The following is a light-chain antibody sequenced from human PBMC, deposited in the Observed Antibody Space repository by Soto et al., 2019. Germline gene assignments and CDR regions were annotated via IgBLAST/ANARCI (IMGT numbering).Light chain of an antibody. Sequence: DIQMTQSPSSLSAFVGDRVTITCRASQSISSYLNWYQHKPGKAPKLLIYGASTLQSGVPSRFSGSGSGTHFTLTISSLQPEDFATYYCQQSYTTPITFGPGTRLEI. CDR3: QQSYTTPIT. CDR2: GAS. V-gene: IGKV1-39*01. J-gene: IGKJ5*01. CDR1: QSISSY.